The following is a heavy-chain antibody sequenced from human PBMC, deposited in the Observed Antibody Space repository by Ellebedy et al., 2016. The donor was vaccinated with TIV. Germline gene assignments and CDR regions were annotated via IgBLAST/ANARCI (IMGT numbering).Heavy chain of an antibody. D-gene: IGHD6-19*01. CDR3: AKGATDSHSGWPFYFDH. CDR1: GFTFSNYA. CDR2: ISSNGDRT. J-gene: IGHJ4*02. V-gene: IGHV3-64*01. Sequence: GESLKISCAASGFTFSNYALHWVRQAPGKGLEFVSGISSNGDRTYYANSVNGRFISSRDNSKNTLDLHMKSGKHDDTAVYYCAKGATDSHSGWPFYFDHWGQGALVTVSS.